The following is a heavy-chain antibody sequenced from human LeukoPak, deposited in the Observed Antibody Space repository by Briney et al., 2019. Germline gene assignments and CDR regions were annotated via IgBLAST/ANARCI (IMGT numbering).Heavy chain of an antibody. J-gene: IGHJ6*03. V-gene: IGHV4-4*02. CDR1: GDSISSSNW. CDR3: ARWSGSVTARNYYYYMDV. CDR2: IYHRGTT. D-gene: IGHD6-6*01. Sequence: PSGTLSLTCDVSGDSISSSNWWSWVRQPPGKGLEWIGEIYHRGTTDYNPSLRSRVTISVDKSKNQFSLKPSSVTAADTAVYYCARWSGSVTARNYYYYMDVWGEGTTVTVSS.